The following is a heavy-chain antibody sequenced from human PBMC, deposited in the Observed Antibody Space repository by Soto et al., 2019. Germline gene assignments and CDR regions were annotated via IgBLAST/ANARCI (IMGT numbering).Heavy chain of an antibody. D-gene: IGHD5-18*01. V-gene: IGHV4-30-4*01. CDR3: ARGAAMATHFDY. Sequence: SSETLSLTCTVSGGSISSGDYYWSWIRQPPGKGLEWIGYIYYSGSTYYNPSLKSRVTISVDTSKNQFSLKLSSVTAADTAVYYCARGAAMATHFDYWGQGTLVTVSS. J-gene: IGHJ4*02. CDR2: IYYSGST. CDR1: GGSISSGDYY.